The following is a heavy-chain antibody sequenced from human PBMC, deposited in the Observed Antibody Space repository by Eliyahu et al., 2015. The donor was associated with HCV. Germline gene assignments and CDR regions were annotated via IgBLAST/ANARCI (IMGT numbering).Heavy chain of an antibody. CDR2: INHSGST. Sequence: QVQLQQWGAGLLKPSETLSLTCAVYGGSFSGYYWNWIRQPPGKGLEWIGEINHSGSTNYNPSLKSRVTISVDTSKNQFSLKLSSVTAADTAVYYCAKDRTAVENPEKFFQYWGQGNLVTVSS. D-gene: IGHD5-24*01. CDR3: AKDRTAVENPEKFFQY. J-gene: IGHJ1*01. V-gene: IGHV4-34*01. CDR1: GGSFSGYY.